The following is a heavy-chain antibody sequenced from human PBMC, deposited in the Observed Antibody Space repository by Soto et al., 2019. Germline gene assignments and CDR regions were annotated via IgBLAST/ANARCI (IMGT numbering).Heavy chain of an antibody. CDR2: INPDSGGT. D-gene: IGHD2-2*01. J-gene: IGHJ2*01. CDR1: GYTFTDYY. V-gene: IGHV1-2*02. CDR3: AIRTGQLAIISEFDGDWFFEV. Sequence: SVKVSCKASGYTFTDYYIHWVRQAPGQGLEWVGWINPDSGGTNLAQRFQGRVTMTSDTSINTAYMELSSLRSDNTAVYYCAIRTGQLAIISEFDGDWFFEVWGRGTLVTVSS.